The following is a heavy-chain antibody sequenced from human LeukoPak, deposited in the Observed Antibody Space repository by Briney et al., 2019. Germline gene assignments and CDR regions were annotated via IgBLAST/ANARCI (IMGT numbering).Heavy chain of an antibody. CDR2: TYYSGST. CDR1: GGSINNYY. CDR3: ARSSYYDFWSGYYRGYYYYYMDV. Sequence: SETLSLTCTVSGGSINNYYWTWLRQPPGKGLEWIGYTYYSGSTNYNPSIKSRVTMSVDTSKNQFSLKLSSVTAADTALYYCARSSYYDFWSGYYRGYYYYYMDVWGKGTTVTVSS. D-gene: IGHD3-3*01. V-gene: IGHV4-59*08. J-gene: IGHJ6*03.